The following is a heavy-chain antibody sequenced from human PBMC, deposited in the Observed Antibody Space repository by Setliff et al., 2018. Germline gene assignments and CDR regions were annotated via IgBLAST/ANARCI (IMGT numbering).Heavy chain of an antibody. D-gene: IGHD6-25*01. Sequence: GASVKVSCKASGYTFTSYGISWVRQAPGQGLEWMGWISAYNGHTEYAQKFRHKFTMTTDTSTSTAYMELRSLIFDDTAIYYCARVVGARVPATTNIAYYYYYVDVWGKGTTVTVSS. CDR1: GYTFTSYG. CDR3: ARVVGARVPATTNIAYYYYYVDV. J-gene: IGHJ6*03. CDR2: ISAYNGHT. V-gene: IGHV1-18*01.